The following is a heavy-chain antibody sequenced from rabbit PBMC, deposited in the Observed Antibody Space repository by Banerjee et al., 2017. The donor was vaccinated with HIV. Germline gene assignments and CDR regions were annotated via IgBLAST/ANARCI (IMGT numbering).Heavy chain of an antibody. V-gene: IGHV1S45*01. CDR3: ARGVDGSGCYGL. Sequence: QEQKEVAGGALVKPEGFLGPTCKASGVHASRKYAMCWVRQAPGKGPEWIACIYTADGRTYYASWAKGRFTISKTSSTTVTLQMTSLTAADTATYFCARGVDGSGCYGLWGPG. CDR2: IYTADGRT. J-gene: IGHJ4*01. D-gene: IGHD1-1*01. CDR1: GVHASRKYA.